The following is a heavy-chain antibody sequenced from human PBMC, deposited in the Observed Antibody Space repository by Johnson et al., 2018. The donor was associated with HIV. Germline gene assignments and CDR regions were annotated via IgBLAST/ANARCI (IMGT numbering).Heavy chain of an antibody. V-gene: IGHV3-30-3*01. CDR2: ISYDGSNK. J-gene: IGHJ3*02. CDR3: ARDVGLWFGELRSGYAFDI. Sequence: QVQLVESGGGVVQPGGSLRLSCAASGFTFSSYAMHWVRQAPGKGLEWVAVISYDGSNKYYADSVKGRFTISRDNSKNTLYLQMNSLRAEDTALYYCARDVGLWFGELRSGYAFDIWGQGTMVTVSS. D-gene: IGHD3-10*01. CDR1: GFTFSSYA.